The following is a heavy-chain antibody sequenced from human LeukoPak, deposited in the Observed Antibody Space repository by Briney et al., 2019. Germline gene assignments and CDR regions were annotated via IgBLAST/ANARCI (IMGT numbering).Heavy chain of an antibody. V-gene: IGHV4-34*01. CDR2: INHSGST. D-gene: IGHD6-13*01. CDR3: ARGLGSSSLRY. CDR1: GGSFSGYY. J-gene: IGHJ4*02. Sequence: SETLSLTCAVYGGSFSGYYWSWIRQPPGKGPEWIGEINHSGSTNYNPSLKSRVTISVDTSKNQFSLKLSSVTAADTAVYYCARGLGSSSLRYWGQGTLVTVSS.